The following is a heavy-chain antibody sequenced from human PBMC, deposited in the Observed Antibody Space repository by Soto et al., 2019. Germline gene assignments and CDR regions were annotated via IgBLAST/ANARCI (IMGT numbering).Heavy chain of an antibody. V-gene: IGHV4-39*01. CDR3: ARHLPLQLAGVY. J-gene: IGHJ4*02. Sequence: QLQLQESGLGLVRPSETLSLTCTVSGGSVSSNPYFWGWIRQPPGKGLEWIGSISYSGNTYYNPSLKSRVIISVDTSKNQFSLKLSSVTAADTAVYYCARHLPLQLAGVYWGQGTLVTVSS. CDR2: ISYSGNT. CDR1: GGSVSSNPYF. D-gene: IGHD5-18*01.